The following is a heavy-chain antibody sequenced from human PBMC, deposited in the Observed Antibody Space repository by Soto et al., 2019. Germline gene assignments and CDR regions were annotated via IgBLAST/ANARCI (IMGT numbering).Heavy chain of an antibody. Sequence: QVQLVQSGAEVKKPGASVKVSCKASGYTFTSYGISWVRQAPGQGLEWMGWISAYNGNTNYAQKLQGRVTMTTDTSMSKAYMELRSLRSDETAVYYCARDPGYCSGGSCYSMRYYYYGMDVWGQGTTVTVSS. CDR2: ISAYNGNT. V-gene: IGHV1-18*01. J-gene: IGHJ6*02. CDR3: ARDPGYCSGGSCYSMRYYYYGMDV. D-gene: IGHD2-15*01. CDR1: GYTFTSYG.